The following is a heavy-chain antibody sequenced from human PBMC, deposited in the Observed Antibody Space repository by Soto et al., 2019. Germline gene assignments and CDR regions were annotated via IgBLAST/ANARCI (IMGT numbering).Heavy chain of an antibody. D-gene: IGHD3-22*01. J-gene: IGHJ4*02. CDR1: GFAFSSYS. V-gene: IGHV3-30-3*01. CDR3: ARDQSAYDSSGYPK. Sequence: PGGSLRLSCAASGFAFSSYSMHWVRQAPGKGLEWVAVIAYDGSNKYYADSVKGRFTISRDNFKNTLYLQMNSLRAEDTAVYYCARDQSAYDSSGYPKWGQGTLVTVSS. CDR2: IAYDGSNK.